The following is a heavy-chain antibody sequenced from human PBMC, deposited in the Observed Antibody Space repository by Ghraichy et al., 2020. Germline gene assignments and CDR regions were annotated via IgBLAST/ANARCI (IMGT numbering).Heavy chain of an antibody. J-gene: IGHJ4*02. Sequence: GGSLRLSCAASGFTFRDYAIHWVRQAPGKGLEWVAVILFDGSNKYYADSVKGRFTISRDNSKNTLYLQMNSLRAEDTAVYYCARDPYGDYGFYFDYWGQGTLVTVSS. CDR1: GFTFRDYA. D-gene: IGHD4-17*01. CDR2: ILFDGSNK. CDR3: ARDPYGDYGFYFDY. V-gene: IGHV3-33*01.